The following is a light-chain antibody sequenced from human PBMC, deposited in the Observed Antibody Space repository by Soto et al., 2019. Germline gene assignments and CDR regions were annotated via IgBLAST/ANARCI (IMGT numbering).Light chain of an antibody. J-gene: IGKJ1*01. V-gene: IGKV3-20*01. CDR1: QSVSNNY. Sequence: DIELTQSPGSLSLSPGERATLSCRASQSVSNNYFAWYQQTPGQAHRLLNYGATNQGTGIPSRLSGRWAREYFPITSSLKDEDDFAVYYCQQYGSSGTFGQGTKVDIK. CDR2: GAT. CDR3: QQYGSSGT.